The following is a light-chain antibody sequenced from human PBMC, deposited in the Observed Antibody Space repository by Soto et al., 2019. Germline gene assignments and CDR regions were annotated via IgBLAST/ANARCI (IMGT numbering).Light chain of an antibody. J-gene: IGKJ5*01. Sequence: DIVMSQTPLSLSVTPGQPASISCRSSQSLLSSGGETYLFWYLQRPGQSPQLLIYEVSNRISAVPDRLSGSGSGTDFTPKISRVEAEDAGVYYCMQSTQLPLTFGQGTRLEVK. CDR3: MQSTQLPLT. V-gene: IGKV2D-29*02. CDR1: QSLLSSGGETY. CDR2: EVS.